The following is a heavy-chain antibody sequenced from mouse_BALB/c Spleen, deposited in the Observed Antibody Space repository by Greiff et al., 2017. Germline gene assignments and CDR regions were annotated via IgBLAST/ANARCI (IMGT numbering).Heavy chain of an antibody. Sequence: VQRVESGPGLVAPSQSLSITCTVSGFSLTGYGVNWVRQPPGKGLEWLGMIWGDGSTDYNSALKSRLSISKDNSKSQVFLKMNSLQTDDTARYYCAREDGSSHFDYWGQGTTLTVSS. J-gene: IGHJ2*01. CDR1: GFSLTGYG. D-gene: IGHD1-1*01. V-gene: IGHV2-6-7*01. CDR3: AREDGSSHFDY. CDR2: IWGDGST.